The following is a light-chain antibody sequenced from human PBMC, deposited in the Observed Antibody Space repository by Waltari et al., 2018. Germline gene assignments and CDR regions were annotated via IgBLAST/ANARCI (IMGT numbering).Light chain of an antibody. CDR2: GAA. CDR3: QQYGTSPYT. CDR1: QNLSSNF. Sequence: IVLTQSPGTLSLSPGDKASLSCKASQNLSSNFLAWYRQRPGQPPGLLIHGAAKRAAGIPDTVSGGGSGTDFTLTISRLEAEDSAVYYCQQYGTSPYTFGQGTKVEIK. V-gene: IGKV3-20*01. J-gene: IGKJ2*01.